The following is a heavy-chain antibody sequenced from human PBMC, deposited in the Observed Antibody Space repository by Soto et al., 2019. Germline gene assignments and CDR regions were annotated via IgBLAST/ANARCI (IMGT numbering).Heavy chain of an antibody. D-gene: IGHD3-22*01. CDR3: VKDRSYYDSSGTNDY. V-gene: IGHV3-23*01. J-gene: IGHJ4*02. CDR2: ISGRGGST. CDR1: GFTFSSYA. Sequence: EVQLLESGGGLVQPGGSLRLSCAASGFTFSSYAMSWVRQAPGKGLEWVSSISGRGGSTYYADSVKGRFTISRDNSKNTLYLQMNSLRAEDTAVYYYVKDRSYYDSSGTNDYWGQGTLVTVSS.